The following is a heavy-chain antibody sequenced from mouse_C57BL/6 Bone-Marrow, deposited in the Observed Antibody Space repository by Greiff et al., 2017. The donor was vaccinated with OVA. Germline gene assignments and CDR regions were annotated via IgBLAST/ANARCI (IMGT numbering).Heavy chain of an antibody. D-gene: IGHD1-2*01. CDR3: ARNRLLYWYFDV. CDR2: IWSGGST. CDR1: GFSLTSYG. V-gene: IGHV2-2*01. J-gene: IGHJ1*03. Sequence: QVQLQQSGPGLVQPSQSLSITCTVSGFSLTSYGVHWVRQSPGKGLEWLGVIWSGGSTDYNAAFISRLSISKDNSKSQVFFKMNSLQADDTAIYYCARNRLLYWYFDVWGTGTTVTVSS.